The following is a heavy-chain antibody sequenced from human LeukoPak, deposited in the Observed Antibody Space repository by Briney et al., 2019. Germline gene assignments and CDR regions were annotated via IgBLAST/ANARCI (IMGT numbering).Heavy chain of an antibody. Sequence: GGSLRLSCAASGFTFSSYWMSWVRQAPGKGLEWVANIKQDGSEKHYVDSVKGRFTISRDNAKNSLYLQMNSLRAEDTAVYYCARENRYFDWLLGWFDPWGQGTLVTVSS. J-gene: IGHJ5*02. CDR3: ARENRYFDWLLGWFDP. D-gene: IGHD3-9*01. V-gene: IGHV3-7*01. CDR2: IKQDGSEK. CDR1: GFTFSSYW.